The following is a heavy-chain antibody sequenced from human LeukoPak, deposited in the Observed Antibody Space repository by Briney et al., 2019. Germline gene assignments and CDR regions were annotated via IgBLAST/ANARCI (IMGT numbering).Heavy chain of an antibody. CDR2: IGNGL. CDR3: AGGWDYGMDV. V-gene: IGHV3-23*01. D-gene: IGHD6-19*01. Sequence: GGSLRLSCAASGFTFNVYAMTWVRQAPGKGLEWVSTIGNGLYYTDSVKGRFTISRDDSKSTLYLQMNSLRAEDTAVYYCAGGWDYGMDVWGQGTTVTVSS. J-gene: IGHJ6*02. CDR1: GFTFNVYA.